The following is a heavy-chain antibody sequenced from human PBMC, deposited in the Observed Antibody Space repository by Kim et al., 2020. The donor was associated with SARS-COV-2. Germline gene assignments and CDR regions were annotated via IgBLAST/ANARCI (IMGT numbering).Heavy chain of an antibody. D-gene: IGHD7-27*01. CDR1: GFTFSSYS. Sequence: GGSLRLSCAASGFTFSSYSMNWVRQAPGKGLEWVSYISSSSSTIYYADSVKGRFTISRDNAKNSLYLQMNSLRAEDTAVYYCARETELGDFDYWGQGTLVTVSS. CDR2: ISSSSSTI. CDR3: ARETELGDFDY. V-gene: IGHV3-48*04. J-gene: IGHJ4*02.